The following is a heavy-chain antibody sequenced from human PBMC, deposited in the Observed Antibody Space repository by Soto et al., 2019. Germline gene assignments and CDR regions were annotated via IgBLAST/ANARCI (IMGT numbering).Heavy chain of an antibody. Sequence: SVKVSCKASGGTFSSYAISWVRQAPGQGLEWMGGIIPIFGTANYAQKFQGRVTITADESTSTAYMELSSLRSEDTAVYYCARDLGGNSGYYYYYGMDVWGQGTTVTV. CDR2: IIPIFGTA. V-gene: IGHV1-69*13. J-gene: IGHJ6*02. CDR3: ARDLGGNSGYYYYYGMDV. CDR1: GGTFSSYA. D-gene: IGHD2-21*02.